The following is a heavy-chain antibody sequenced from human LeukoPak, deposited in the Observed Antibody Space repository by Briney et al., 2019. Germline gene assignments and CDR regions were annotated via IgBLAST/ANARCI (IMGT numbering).Heavy chain of an antibody. CDR2: IKRDGSAI. J-gene: IGHJ3*02. Sequence: GGSLGLFCEASGFIFSKYWMTWVRQAPGKGLEWVANIKRDGSAIHYVDSVKGRFTISRDNAKNSLYLQMDSLRAEDTAVYYCARDFNPSCGDNCYIDAFDIWGQGTMVTVSS. CDR1: GFIFSKYW. D-gene: IGHD2-21*01. CDR3: ARDFNPSCGDNCYIDAFDI. V-gene: IGHV3-7*01.